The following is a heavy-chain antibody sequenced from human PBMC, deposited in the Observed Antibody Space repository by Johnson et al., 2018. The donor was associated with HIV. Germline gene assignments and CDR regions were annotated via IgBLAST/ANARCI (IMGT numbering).Heavy chain of an antibody. Sequence: QVQLVESGGGLVRPGGSLRLSCAASGFTFDDYGMHWVRQAPGKGLEWVAVIWYDGSNKYYADSVKGRFTISRDNSKNTLYLQMNSLRAEDTAVYYCAREMATICPQNFCDAFVIWGQGTMVTVSS. CDR1: GFTFDDYG. V-gene: IGHV3-33*08. J-gene: IGHJ3*02. D-gene: IGHD5-24*01. CDR3: AREMATICPQNFCDAFVI. CDR2: IWYDGSNK.